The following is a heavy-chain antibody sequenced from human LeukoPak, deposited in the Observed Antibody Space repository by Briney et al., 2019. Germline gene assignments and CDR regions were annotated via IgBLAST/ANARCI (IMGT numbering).Heavy chain of an antibody. Sequence: GGSLRLSCAASGFTFSSYTMNWVRQAPGKGPEWVSSITSSSSYIYYADSVKGRFTISRDNSKNTLYLQMNSLRAEDTAVYYCAKEPTVTRPLDPWGQGTLVTVSS. CDR1: GFTFSSYT. CDR2: ITSSSSYI. CDR3: AKEPTVTRPLDP. D-gene: IGHD4-17*01. V-gene: IGHV3-21*04. J-gene: IGHJ5*02.